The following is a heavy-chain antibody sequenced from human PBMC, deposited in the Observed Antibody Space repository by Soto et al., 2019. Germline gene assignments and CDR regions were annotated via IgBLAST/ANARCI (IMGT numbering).Heavy chain of an antibody. CDR2: IYYSGSP. CDR3: AGILSAPPHYHYYNMEP. J-gene: IGHJ6*03. Sequence: SETLALTCTVSGGSITSYHWTWTRHSPGKGLEWIGYIYYSGSPSYNQSLNSRVTISTDTSKNQFSLKVNSVTAADTAVYYCAGILSAPPHYHYYNMEPWGKGASVT. V-gene: IGHV4-59*08. CDR1: GGSITSYH. D-gene: IGHD6-6*01.